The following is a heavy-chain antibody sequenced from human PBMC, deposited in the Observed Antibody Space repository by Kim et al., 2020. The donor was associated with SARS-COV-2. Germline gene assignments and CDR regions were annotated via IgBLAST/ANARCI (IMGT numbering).Heavy chain of an antibody. Sequence: GGSLRLSCAASGFTFSNYAMHWVRQAPGKGLEWVALISYDGSNKYYADSVKGRFTISRDNSKNTLSLQMNSLRAEDTAVYYCARSPLRYFDWPSIDYWG. CDR3: ARSPLRYFDWPSIDY. CDR2: ISYDGSNK. D-gene: IGHD3-9*01. V-gene: IGHV3-30-3*01. CDR1: GFTFSNYA. J-gene: IGHJ4*01.